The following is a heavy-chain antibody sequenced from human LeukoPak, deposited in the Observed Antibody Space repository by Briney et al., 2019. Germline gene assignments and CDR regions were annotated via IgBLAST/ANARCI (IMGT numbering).Heavy chain of an antibody. Sequence: GGSLRLSCAASGFTFSSYAMHWVRQAPGKGLEGVAVISYDGSNKYYADSVKGRFTISRDNSKNTLYLQMNSLRAEDTAVYYCARDGYSSSADAFDIWGQGTMVTVSS. D-gene: IGHD6-6*01. V-gene: IGHV3-30-3*01. CDR2: ISYDGSNK. CDR1: GFTFSSYA. J-gene: IGHJ3*02. CDR3: ARDGYSSSADAFDI.